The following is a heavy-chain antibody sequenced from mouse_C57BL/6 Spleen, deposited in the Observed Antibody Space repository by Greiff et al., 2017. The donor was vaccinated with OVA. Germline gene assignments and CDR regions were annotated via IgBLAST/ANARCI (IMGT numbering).Heavy chain of an antibody. CDR2: IDPSDRET. CDR1: GYTFTSYW. V-gene: IGHV1-52*01. CDR3: ALGLRRNWYFDV. D-gene: IGHD2-4*01. J-gene: IGHJ1*03. Sequence: VQLQQSGAELVRPGSSVKLSCKASGYTFTSYWMHWVKQRPIQGLEWIGNIDPSDRETHYNQKFKDKATLTVDKSSSTAYMQLRSLTSEDSAVYYCALGLRRNWYFDVWGTGTTVTVSS.